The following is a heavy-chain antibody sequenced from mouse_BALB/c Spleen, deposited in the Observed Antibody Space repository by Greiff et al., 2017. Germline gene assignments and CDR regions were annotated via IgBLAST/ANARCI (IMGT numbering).Heavy chain of an antibody. CDR2: IYPGNSDT. CDR1: GYTFTSYW. V-gene: IGHV1-5*01. J-gene: IGHJ4*01. Sequence: VQLQQSGTVLARPGASVKMSCKASGYTFTSYWMHWVKQRPGQGLEWIGAIYPGNSDTSYNQKFKGKAKLTAVTSTSTAYMELSSLTNEDSAVYYCTREIYYDYDVGGYAMDYWGQGTSVTVSS. D-gene: IGHD2-4*01. CDR3: TREIYYDYDVGGYAMDY.